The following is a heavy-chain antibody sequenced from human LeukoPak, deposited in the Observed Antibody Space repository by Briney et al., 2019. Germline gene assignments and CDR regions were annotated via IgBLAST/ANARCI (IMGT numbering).Heavy chain of an antibody. D-gene: IGHD6-6*01. V-gene: IGHV4-34*01. CDR3: ARVQGSSAPTLFDY. CDR1: GLTISTYA. J-gene: IGHJ4*02. CDR2: INHSGST. Sequence: GSLRLSCAASGLTISTYAMTWVRQPPGKGLEWIGEINHSGSTNYNPSLKSRVTISVDTSKNQFSLKLSSVTAADTAVYYCARVQGSSAPTLFDYWGQGTLVTVSS.